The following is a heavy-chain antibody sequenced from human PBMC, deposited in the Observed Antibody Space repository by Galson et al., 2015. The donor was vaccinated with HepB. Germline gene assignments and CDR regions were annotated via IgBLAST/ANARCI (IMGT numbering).Heavy chain of an antibody. CDR2: IIPIFGTA. J-gene: IGHJ5*02. D-gene: IGHD3-22*01. CDR1: GGTFSSYA. CDR3: ARRAYYDNSGYYNWFDP. Sequence: SVKVSCKASGGTFSSYAISWVRQAPGQGLEWMGGIIPIFGTANYAQKFQGRVTITADESTSTAYMELSSLRSEDTAVYYCARRAYYDNSGYYNWFDPWGQGTLVTVSS. V-gene: IGHV1-69*13.